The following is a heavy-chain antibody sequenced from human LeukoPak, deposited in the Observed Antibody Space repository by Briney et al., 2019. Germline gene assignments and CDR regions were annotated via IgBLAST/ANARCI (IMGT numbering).Heavy chain of an antibody. V-gene: IGHV1-69*04. CDR1: GGTFSSYA. J-gene: IGHJ4*02. CDR2: IIPILGIA. CDR3: ARAGSTSKADY. Sequence: PGASVKVSCKASGGTFSSYAISWVRQAPGQGLEWMGRIIPILGIANYAQKFQGRVTITAGKSTSTAYMELSSLRSEDTAVYYCARAGSTSKADYWGQGTLVIVSS. D-gene: IGHD2-2*01.